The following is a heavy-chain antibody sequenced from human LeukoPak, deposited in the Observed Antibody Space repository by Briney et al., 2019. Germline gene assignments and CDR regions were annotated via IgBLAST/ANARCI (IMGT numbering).Heavy chain of an antibody. CDR3: ARHVYYYHSSGYYFTTNFDY. V-gene: IGHV4-39*01. CDR2: IYYSGST. D-gene: IGHD3-22*01. Sequence: SETLSLTCTVSGGSISSSSYYWGWIRQPPGKGLEWIGSIYYSGSTYYNPSLKSRVTISVDTSKNQFSLKLSSVTAADTAVYYWARHVYYYHSSGYYFTTNFDYWGQGTLVTVSS. CDR1: GGSISSSSYY. J-gene: IGHJ4*02.